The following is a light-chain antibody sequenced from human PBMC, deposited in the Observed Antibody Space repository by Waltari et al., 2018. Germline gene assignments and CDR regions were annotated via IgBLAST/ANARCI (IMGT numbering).Light chain of an antibody. Sequence: CRASQSVRNNFLAWYQQRPGQTPRLLIYSASSRATGIPGRFSGSGSGTDFTLTITRLEPEDAAVYYCQQFHTSPRTFGGGTKVEVK. J-gene: IGKJ4*01. CDR2: SAS. CDR3: QQFHTSPRT. V-gene: IGKV3-20*01. CDR1: QSVRNNF.